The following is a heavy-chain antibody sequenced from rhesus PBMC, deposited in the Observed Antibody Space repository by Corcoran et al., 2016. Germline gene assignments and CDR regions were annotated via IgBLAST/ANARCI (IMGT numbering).Heavy chain of an antibody. Sequence: QVQLQESGPGLVKPSETLSLTCTVSGGSISGYYYWSWIRQPPGKGLEGIGGIYGNSALPSYNPSLKGRVHSSKDPSRNPFSLKLSSVTAADTAVYYCARQGSGGHDYWGQGVLVTVSS. CDR2: IYGNSALP. CDR3: ARQGSGGHDY. D-gene: IGHD6-31*01. CDR1: GGSISGYYY. J-gene: IGHJ4*01. V-gene: IGHV4-143*01.